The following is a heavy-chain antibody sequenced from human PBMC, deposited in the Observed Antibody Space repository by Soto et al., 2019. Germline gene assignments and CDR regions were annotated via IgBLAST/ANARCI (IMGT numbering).Heavy chain of an antibody. J-gene: IGHJ6*02. CDR2: IYYSGTT. CDR1: NGSVSSGTYS. Sequence: SETLSLTCTVSNGSVSSGTYSWSWVRQPPGKGLEWIGYIYYSGTTHYTPSLKSRLTMSMDRVNDHFSLNLTSVTAADTAVYFCARGHYYYGMDVWGQGXTVTVSS. V-gene: IGHV4-30-2*01. CDR3: ARGHYYYGMDV.